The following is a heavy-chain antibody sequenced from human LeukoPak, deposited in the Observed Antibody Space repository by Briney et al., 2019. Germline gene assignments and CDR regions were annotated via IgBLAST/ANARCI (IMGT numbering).Heavy chain of an antibody. CDR2: IKSKANNYAT. J-gene: IGHJ4*02. CDR1: GFTFSGSA. D-gene: IGHD3-3*01. V-gene: IGHV3-73*01. CDR3: TIDFWSGYPFN. Sequence: PGGSLKLSCAASGFTFSGSAVHWVRQASGKGLEWVGRIKSKANNYATAYAASVKGRFTISRDDSKNTAYLQMNSLKTEDTAVYYCTIDFWSGYPFNWGQGTLVTVSS.